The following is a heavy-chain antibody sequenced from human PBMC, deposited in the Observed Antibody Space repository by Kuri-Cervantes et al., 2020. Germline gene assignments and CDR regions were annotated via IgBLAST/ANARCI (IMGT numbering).Heavy chain of an antibody. V-gene: IGHV3-30*18. D-gene: IGHD2-21*02. CDR3: AKVRTDCGGDCSHIPPGILEYYYYYSMDV. CDR2: ISYDGSNK. Sequence: GESLKISCAASGFTFSSYSMNWVRQAPGKGLEWVAVISYDGSNKYYADSVKGRFTISRDNSKNTLYLQMNSLRAEDTAVYYCAKVRTDCGGDCSHIPPGILEYYYYYSMDVWGQGTTVTVSS. CDR1: GFTFSSYS. J-gene: IGHJ6*02.